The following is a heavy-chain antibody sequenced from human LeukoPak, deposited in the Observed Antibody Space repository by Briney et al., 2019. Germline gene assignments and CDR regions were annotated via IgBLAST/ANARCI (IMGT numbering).Heavy chain of an antibody. CDR2: IHSGGTT. D-gene: IGHD5-12*01. CDR1: GFTVSNNH. CDR3: ARDSDSGYGPFAS. V-gene: IGHV3-53*01. J-gene: IGHJ4*02. Sequence: GGSLRLSCAASGFTVSNNHMSWVRQAPGKGLEWVSVIHSGGTTNYADSVQGRFTISRDNSKTTVYLHMNSLRAEDTAVYYCARDSDSGYGPFASWGQGTLVTVSS.